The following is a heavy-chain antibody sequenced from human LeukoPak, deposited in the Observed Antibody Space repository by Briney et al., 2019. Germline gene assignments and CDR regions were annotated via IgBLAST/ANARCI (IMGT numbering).Heavy chain of an antibody. CDR3: ARAKPRDAFDI. V-gene: IGHV4-59*01. CDR2: IYYSGST. CDR1: GGSISSYY. Sequence: SETLSLTCTVSGGSISSYYWSWIPQPPGKGLEWIGYIYYSGSTNYNPSLKSRVTISVDTSKNQFSLKLSSVTAADTAVYYCARAKPRDAFDIWGQGTMVTVSS. J-gene: IGHJ3*02.